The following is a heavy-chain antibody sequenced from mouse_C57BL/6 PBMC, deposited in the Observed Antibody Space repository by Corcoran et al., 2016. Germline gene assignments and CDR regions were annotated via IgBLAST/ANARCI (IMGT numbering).Heavy chain of an antibody. CDR1: GYAFSRSW. CDR2: INPGDGDT. J-gene: IGHJ4*01. V-gene: IGHV1-80*01. D-gene: IGHD2-5*01. Sequence: QVQMQPSCASLVNPGASVKISCIASGYAFSRSWMNWVKQWPGKGHGWIGQINPGDGDTNYNGKFKGKATLTADKSSSTAYMQLSSLTSEDSAVDFCARNSNGAMDYWGQGTSVTVST. CDR3: ARNSNGAMDY.